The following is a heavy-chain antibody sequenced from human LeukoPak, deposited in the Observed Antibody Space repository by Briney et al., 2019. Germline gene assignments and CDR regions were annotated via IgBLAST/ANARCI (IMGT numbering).Heavy chain of an antibody. CDR2: IYTSGST. D-gene: IGHD3-10*01. CDR3: ARGRISKLWFGEPLRDGNWFDP. Sequence: PSQTLSLTCTVSGGSISSGSYYWSWIRQPAGKGLEWIGRIYTSGSTNYNPSLKSRVTISVDTSKNQLSLKLSSVTAADTAVYYCARGRISKLWFGEPLRDGNWFDPWGQGTLVTVSS. V-gene: IGHV4-61*02. CDR1: GGSISSGSYY. J-gene: IGHJ5*02.